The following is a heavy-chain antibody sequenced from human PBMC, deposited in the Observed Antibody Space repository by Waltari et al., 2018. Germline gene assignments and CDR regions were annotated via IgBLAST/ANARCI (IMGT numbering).Heavy chain of an antibody. CDR2: IYYSGST. J-gene: IGHJ6*03. D-gene: IGHD2-2*01. V-gene: IGHV4-30-4*08. Sequence: QVQLQESGPGLVKPSQTLSLTCTVPRGSISSADYYLTWIRQHPGKGLEWIGYIYYSGSTYYNPSLKRRVTISVDTSKNQFSLKLSSVTAADTAVYYCARGSVVPASYYYYMDVWGKGTTVTVSS. CDR1: RGSISSADYY. CDR3: ARGSVVPASYYYYMDV.